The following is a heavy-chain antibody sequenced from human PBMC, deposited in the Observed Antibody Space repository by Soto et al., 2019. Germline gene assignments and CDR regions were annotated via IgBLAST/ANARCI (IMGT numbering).Heavy chain of an antibody. CDR3: AKVPSQYIWGSYLRYYDY. CDR2: IWYDGSNK. D-gene: IGHD3-16*02. CDR1: GFTFSSYG. Sequence: GGSLRLSCAASGFTFSSYGMHWVRQAPGKGLEWVAVIWYDGSNKYYVDSVKGRFTISRDNSKNTLYLQMDSLRAEDTAVYYCAKVPSQYIWGSYLRYYDYWGQGTLVTVSS. V-gene: IGHV3-33*06. J-gene: IGHJ4*02.